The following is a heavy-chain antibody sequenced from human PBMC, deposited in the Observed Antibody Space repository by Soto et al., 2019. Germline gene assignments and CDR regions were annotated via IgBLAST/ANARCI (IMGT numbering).Heavy chain of an antibody. V-gene: IGHV3-30-3*01. D-gene: IGHD6-19*01. CDR3: ARDVAVAAYYYYGMDV. CDR1: GFTFSSYA. Sequence: QVQLVESGGGVVQPGRSLRLSCAASGFTFSSYARHWVRQAPGKGLEWVAVISYDGSNKYYADSVKGRFTSSRDNSKNTLYQQMNRLRAEDTAVYYCARDVAVAAYYYYGMDVWGQGTTVTVSS. J-gene: IGHJ6*02. CDR2: ISYDGSNK.